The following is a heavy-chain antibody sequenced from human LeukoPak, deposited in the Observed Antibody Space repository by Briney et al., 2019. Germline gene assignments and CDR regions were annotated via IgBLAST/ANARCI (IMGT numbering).Heavy chain of an antibody. J-gene: IGHJ3*02. CDR1: GFTFSSYA. D-gene: IGHD3-16*02. V-gene: IGHV3-23*01. CDR2: ISGSGSST. CDR3: ANLDYYDYVWGSYRDAFDI. Sequence: GGSLRLSCAASGFTFSSYAMSWVRQAPGKGLEWVSAISGSGSSTYYADSVKGRFTISRDNSKNTLYLQMNSLRAEDTAVYYCANLDYYDYVWGSYRDAFDIWGQGTMVTVSS.